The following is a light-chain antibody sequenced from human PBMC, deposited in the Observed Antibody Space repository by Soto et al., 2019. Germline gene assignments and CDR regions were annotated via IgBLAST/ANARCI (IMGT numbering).Light chain of an antibody. CDR1: QSVSSY. J-gene: IGKJ1*01. CDR3: QQYGSSPRT. V-gene: IGKV3-20*01. CDR2: GVS. Sequence: EIVLTQSPGTLSLSPGDRATLSCRASQSVSSYLAWYQQKPGQAPRLLVFGVSNRATGIPDRFSGSGSETDFTLTISRLEPEDFAVYYCQQYGSSPRTFDQGTKVEIK.